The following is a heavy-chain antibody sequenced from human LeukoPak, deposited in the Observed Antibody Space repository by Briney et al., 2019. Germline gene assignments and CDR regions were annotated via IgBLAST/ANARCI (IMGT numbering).Heavy chain of an antibody. D-gene: IGHD3-10*01. CDR3: ARRVPSGSGSYDFDY. Sequence: SETLSLTCTVSGGSISSDSYYWGWIRQPPGKGLEWIGSINYSGTTYYNPSLKSRVTISVDTSKNQFSLKVSSVTAANTAVYYCARRVPSGSGSYDFDYWGQGTLVTVSS. CDR2: INYSGTT. J-gene: IGHJ4*02. CDR1: GGSISSDSYY. V-gene: IGHV4-39*01.